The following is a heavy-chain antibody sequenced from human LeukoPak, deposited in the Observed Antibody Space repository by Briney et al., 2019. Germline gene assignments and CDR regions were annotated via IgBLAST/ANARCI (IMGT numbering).Heavy chain of an antibody. J-gene: IGHJ5*02. CDR3: AKSGREKATIYQNWFDP. CDR2: ISGSGGST. V-gene: IGHV3-23*01. D-gene: IGHD5-24*01. Sequence: PGGSLRLSCAASGFTFSSYAMSWVRQAPGKGLEWVSAISGSGGSTYYADSVKGRFTFSRDNSKNTLYLQMDSLRAEDTAVYYCAKSGREKATIYQNWFDPWGQGTLVTVSS. CDR1: GFTFSSYA.